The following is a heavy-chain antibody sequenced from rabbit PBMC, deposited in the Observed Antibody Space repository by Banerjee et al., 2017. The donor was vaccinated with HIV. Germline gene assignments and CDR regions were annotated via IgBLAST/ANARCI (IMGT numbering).Heavy chain of an antibody. CDR3: ARGSTGYYPDWLDL. CDR1: GFDFSSNA. D-gene: IGHD1-1*01. V-gene: IGHV1S47*01. CDR2: IYNGDGST. Sequence: QEQLKETGGGLVQPEGSLTLTCKASGFDFSSNAMCWVRQAPGKGPEWIACIYNGDGSTYYATWVNGRFTISRSTSLNTVTLQMTNLTAADTATYFCARGSTGYYPDWLDLWGPGTLVTVS. J-gene: IGHJ5*01.